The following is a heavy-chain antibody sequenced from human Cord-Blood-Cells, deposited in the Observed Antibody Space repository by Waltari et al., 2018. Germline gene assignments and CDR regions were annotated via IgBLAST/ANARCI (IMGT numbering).Heavy chain of an antibody. CDR3: ATMLYYDILTGYFDY. CDR2: IYYSGVT. Sequence: QLQLQESGPGLVKPSETLSLTCTVSGGSISSSSYYWGWIRQPPGKGLEWIGSIYYSGVTYYNPSLKSRVTISVDTSKNQFSLKLSSVTAADTAVYYCATMLYYDILTGYFDYWGQGTLVTVSS. CDR1: GGSISSSSYY. D-gene: IGHD3-9*01. V-gene: IGHV4-39*01. J-gene: IGHJ4*02.